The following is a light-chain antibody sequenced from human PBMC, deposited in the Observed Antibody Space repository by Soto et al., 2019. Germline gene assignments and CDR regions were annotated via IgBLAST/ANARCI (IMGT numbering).Light chain of an antibody. CDR3: GTWDSSLSAVV. J-gene: IGLJ2*01. Sequence: QSVLTQPPSVSAAPGQKVTISCSGSSSNIGNHYVSWYQHLPGTAPKLLIYDISERPSGIPDRFSGSKSGTSATLGIVGLRTGDEADYYCGTWDSSLSAVVFGGGTKLTVL. V-gene: IGLV1-51*01. CDR2: DIS. CDR1: SSNIGNHY.